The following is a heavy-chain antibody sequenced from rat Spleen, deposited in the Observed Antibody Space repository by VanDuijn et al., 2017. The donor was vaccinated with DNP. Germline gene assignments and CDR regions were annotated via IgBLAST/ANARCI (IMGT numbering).Heavy chain of an antibody. CDR3: ARWNIGTSTLDY. D-gene: IGHD1-5*01. CDR1: GYSIISNY. V-gene: IGHV3-3*01. CDR2: INSAGST. J-gene: IGHJ2*01. Sequence: EVQLQESGPGLVKPSQSLSLTCSVTGYSIISNYWGWIRKFPGNKLEWMGYINSAGSTNYNPSLKSRISITRDTSKNQFFLQLSSVTTEDTATYYCARWNIGTSTLDYWGQGVMVTVSS.